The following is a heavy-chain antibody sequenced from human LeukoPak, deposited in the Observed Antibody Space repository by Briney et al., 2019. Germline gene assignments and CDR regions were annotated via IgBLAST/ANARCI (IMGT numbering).Heavy chain of an antibody. CDR1: GFTFSSYA. Sequence: GGSLRLSCAASGFTFSSYAMSWVRQAPGKGLEWVANINQDGSEKYYVDSVKGRFTISRDNAKNSLYLHMNSLRAEDTATYYCARDRVWTVLYWGQGILVTVSS. J-gene: IGHJ4*02. D-gene: IGHD2-8*01. CDR3: ARDRVWTVLY. CDR2: INQDGSEK. V-gene: IGHV3-7*01.